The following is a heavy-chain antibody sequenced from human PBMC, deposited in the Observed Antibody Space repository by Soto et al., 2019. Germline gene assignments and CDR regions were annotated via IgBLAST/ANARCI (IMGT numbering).Heavy chain of an antibody. D-gene: IGHD3-10*01. CDR3: ARGLGSGSLPYYYYGMDV. V-gene: IGHV4-4*02. Sequence: QVQLQESGPGLVKPSGTLSLTCAVSGGSISSSNWWSWVRQPPGKGLEWIGEIYPSGSTNYNPSLKSRVTISVDKSKNQFSLKLRSVTAADTAVYYCARGLGSGSLPYYYYGMDVWGQGTTVTVSS. J-gene: IGHJ6*02. CDR2: IYPSGST. CDR1: GGSISSSNW.